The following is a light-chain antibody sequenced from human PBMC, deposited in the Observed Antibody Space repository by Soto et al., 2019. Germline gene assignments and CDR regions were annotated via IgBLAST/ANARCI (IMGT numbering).Light chain of an antibody. CDR2: EGT. J-gene: IGLJ1*01. CDR1: TSDVGGYNL. CDR3: CSYASSSSYV. Sequence: QSALTQPASVSGSPGQAITISCSGTTSDVGGYNLVSWYQQHTAKAPKLLIYEGTQRPSGVSSRFSGSQSGNTASLTISALQAEDAADYYCCSYASSSSYVFGTGTKVTVL. V-gene: IGLV2-23*01.